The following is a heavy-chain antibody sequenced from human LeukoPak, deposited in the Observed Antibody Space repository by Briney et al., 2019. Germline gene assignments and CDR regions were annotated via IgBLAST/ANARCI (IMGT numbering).Heavy chain of an antibody. D-gene: IGHD6-13*01. CDR2: ISSSSSTI. Sequence: GGSLRLSCAASGFTFSSYSMNWVRQAPGKGLEWESYISSSSSTIYYSDSVKGRLTISRDNAKNSLYLQMNSLRAEDTAVYYCARGGLSSSWYPDSPADAFDIWGQGTMVTVSS. J-gene: IGHJ3*02. CDR3: ARGGLSSSWYPDSPADAFDI. V-gene: IGHV3-48*04. CDR1: GFTFSSYS.